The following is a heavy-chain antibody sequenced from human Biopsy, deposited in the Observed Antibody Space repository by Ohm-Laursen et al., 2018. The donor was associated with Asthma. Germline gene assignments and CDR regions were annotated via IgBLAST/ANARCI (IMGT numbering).Heavy chain of an antibody. V-gene: IGHV1-69*13. CDR1: GASLSNYA. Sequence: ASVKVSCKASGASLSNYAISWVRQAPGQGLEWMGGLIPVLGTPDHAQMFEGRVTITADESTSTAYMELSSLSSEDTAVYYCARGYSGSDRIVYYYSGLEVWGQGTTVTVSS. J-gene: IGHJ6*02. D-gene: IGHD5-12*01. CDR3: ARGYSGSDRIVYYYSGLEV. CDR2: LIPVLGTP.